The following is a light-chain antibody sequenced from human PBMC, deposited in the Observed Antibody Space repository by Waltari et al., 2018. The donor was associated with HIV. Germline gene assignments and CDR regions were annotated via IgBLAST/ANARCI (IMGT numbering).Light chain of an antibody. CDR2: RDN. Sequence: QSVLTQPPSASGTPGQRVTISCSGSSANVGNTVYWYQQLPGTAPKVLIYRDNLRPSGVPDRFSGSGSGTSASLDVSGLRSEDEANYFCAAWDDILSGWVFGGGTKLTVL. CDR1: SANVGNT. J-gene: IGLJ3*02. CDR3: AAWDDILSGWV. V-gene: IGLV1-47*01.